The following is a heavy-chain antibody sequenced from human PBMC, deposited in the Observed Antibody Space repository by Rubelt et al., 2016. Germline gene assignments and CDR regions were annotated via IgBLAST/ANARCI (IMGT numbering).Heavy chain of an antibody. CDR1: GYTFTSYG. Sequence: QVQLVQSGAEVKKPGASVKVSCKASGYTFTSYGISWVRQAPGQGLEWMGWISAYNGNTKYAQKLQGRVTMTTDTSTSTAYMGLRSLRSDDTAVYYCARDLPPFRRYNWNFPLDYWGQGTLVTVSS. D-gene: IGHD1-7*01. CDR3: ARDLPPFRRYNWNFPLDY. V-gene: IGHV1-18*01. J-gene: IGHJ4*02. CDR2: ISAYNGNT.